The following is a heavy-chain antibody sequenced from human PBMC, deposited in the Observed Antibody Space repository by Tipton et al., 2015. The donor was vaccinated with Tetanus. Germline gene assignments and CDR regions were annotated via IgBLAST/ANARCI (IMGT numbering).Heavy chain of an antibody. V-gene: IGHV4-34*01. D-gene: IGHD2-8*01. CDR3: ARGGFGVLMGYALETPGQGWFDP. Sequence: TLSLTCAVYGGSFSGYYLSWIRQPPGKGLEWIGEINHSGSTNYNPSLKSRVTISVDTSKNQFSLKLSSVTAAGTAVYYCARGGFGVLMGYALETPGQGWFDPWGQGPLVTVSS. CDR2: INHSGST. J-gene: IGHJ5*02. CDR1: GGSFSGYY.